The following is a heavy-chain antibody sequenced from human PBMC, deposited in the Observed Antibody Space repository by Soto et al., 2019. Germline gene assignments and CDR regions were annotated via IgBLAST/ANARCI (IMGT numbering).Heavy chain of an antibody. Sequence: SETLSLTCTVSGGSISSSGYYWSWIRQPPGKGLEWIGEIHHSGSTNYNPSLKSRVTISEDTSKNQFSLMLRSVTDADTAVYYCARYCSSSSCYGVFDYWGQGTLVTVSS. CDR3: ARYCSSSSCYGVFDY. J-gene: IGHJ4*02. CDR1: GGSISSSGYY. V-gene: IGHV4-39*07. D-gene: IGHD2-2*01. CDR2: IHHSGST.